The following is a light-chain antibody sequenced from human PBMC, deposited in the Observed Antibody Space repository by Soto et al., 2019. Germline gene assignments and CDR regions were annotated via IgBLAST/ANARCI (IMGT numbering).Light chain of an antibody. J-gene: IGKJ1*01. V-gene: IGKV3-20*01. CDR3: QQYGSSPWT. Sequence: EIVLTQSPGTLSLSPGERATLSCRASQSVSSSYLAWYQQKPVQAPRLLIYGASSRATGIPDRFIGSGSGTDFTLTISRLEPEDFAVYYCQQYGSSPWTFGQGTKVEIK. CDR1: QSVSSSY. CDR2: GAS.